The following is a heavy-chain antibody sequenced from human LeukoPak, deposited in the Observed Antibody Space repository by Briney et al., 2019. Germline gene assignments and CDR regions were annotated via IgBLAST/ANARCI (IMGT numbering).Heavy chain of an antibody. CDR3: ARDSDSSGWSRVY. Sequence: GASVKVSCKASGYRFTTDMYTIHWLRQAPVHRLEWMGWINAGNGNTKYSQKFQGRVTITGDTSARTVYMEVSSLVSEDTAVYYCARDSDSSGWSRVYWGQGALVTVSS. V-gene: IGHV1-3*01. J-gene: IGHJ4*02. D-gene: IGHD6-19*01. CDR1: GYRFTTDMYT. CDR2: INAGNGNT.